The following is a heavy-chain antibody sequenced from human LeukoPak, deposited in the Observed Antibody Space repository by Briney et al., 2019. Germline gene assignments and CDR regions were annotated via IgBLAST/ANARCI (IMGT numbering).Heavy chain of an antibody. V-gene: IGHV4-61*02. Sequence: SQTLSLTCTLSGGSISSGSYYWSWIRQPAGKGLEWIGRIYTSGSTNYNPSLKSRVTISVDTSKNQFSLKLSSVTAADTAVYYCARRNSSSWVPGAFDIWGQGTMVTVSS. CDR2: IYTSGST. J-gene: IGHJ3*02. CDR1: GGSISSGSYY. CDR3: ARRNSSSWVPGAFDI. D-gene: IGHD6-13*01.